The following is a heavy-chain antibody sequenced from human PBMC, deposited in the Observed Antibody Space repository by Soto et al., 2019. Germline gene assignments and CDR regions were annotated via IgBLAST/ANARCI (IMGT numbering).Heavy chain of an antibody. J-gene: IGHJ4*02. V-gene: IGHV4-34*01. Sequence: SETLSLTCAVYGGSFSCYYWSWIRQPPGKGLEWIGEINHSGSTNYNPSLKSRVTISVDTSKNQFSLKLSSVTAADTAVYYCARGEDDYGDYALVYWGQGTLVTVSS. CDR2: INHSGST. CDR3: ARGEDDYGDYALVY. D-gene: IGHD4-17*01. CDR1: GGSFSCYY.